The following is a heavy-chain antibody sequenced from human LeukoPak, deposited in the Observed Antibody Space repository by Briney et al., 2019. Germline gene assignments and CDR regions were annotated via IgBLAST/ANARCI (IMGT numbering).Heavy chain of an antibody. CDR1: GFTFDDYA. Sequence: GGSLRLSCAASGFTFDDYAMHWVRQAPGKGLEWVSGISWNSGSLDYADSVKGRFTISRDNARNSLYLQMDSLRAEDTASYYCAKAEGFFGGYYDHWGQGTLVTVSS. CDR2: ISWNSGSL. CDR3: AKAEGFFGGYYDH. D-gene: IGHD3-22*01. J-gene: IGHJ5*02. V-gene: IGHV3-9*01.